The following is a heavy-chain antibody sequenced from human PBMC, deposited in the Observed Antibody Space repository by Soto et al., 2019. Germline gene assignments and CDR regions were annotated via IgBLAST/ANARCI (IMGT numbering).Heavy chain of an antibody. Sequence: QVQLVQSGAEVRKPGASVKVSCKASGYTFTSYDINWVRQAPGQGREWMGWMNAGTDFGNTGYAPKFQCRVTMTRDTSTSTGSLELSNLRSEDTAIYFCATTSSSYNSYYGMHAWGQGPRVIVS. J-gene: IGHJ6*02. V-gene: IGHV1-8*01. CDR2: MNAGTDFGNT. D-gene: IGHD6-6*01. CDR1: GYTFTSYD. CDR3: ATTSSSYNSYYGMHA.